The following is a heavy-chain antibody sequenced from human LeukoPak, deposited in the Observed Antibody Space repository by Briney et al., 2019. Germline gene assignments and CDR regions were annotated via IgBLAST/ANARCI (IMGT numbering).Heavy chain of an antibody. CDR2: IYYSGRT. CDR3: ARLYSGTRPPDY. CDR1: GDSISSRTYY. Sequence: SETLSLTCTVPGDSISSRTYYWGWIRQPPGKGLEWIGSIYYSGRTYYNPSLKSRVALSVDTSKSRISLKLISVTAADTAVYYCARLYSGTRPPDYWGQGTLVTVSS. J-gene: IGHJ4*02. V-gene: IGHV4-39*01. D-gene: IGHD3-10*01.